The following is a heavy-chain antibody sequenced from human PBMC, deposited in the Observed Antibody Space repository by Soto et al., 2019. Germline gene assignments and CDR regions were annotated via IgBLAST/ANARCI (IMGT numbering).Heavy chain of an antibody. CDR2: IYWDDDK. D-gene: IGHD2-15*01. Sequence: QITLKESGTTLVKPTQTLTLTCTFSGFSLSTSGVGVAWIRQPPGKALEWLALIYWDDDKRYRQSLESRLTITTYTSKNQVVLTMTNMDSVDTATYYCAYLPCSGGSCYWFSFSGMDVWGQGTTVTVSS. J-gene: IGHJ6*02. V-gene: IGHV2-5*02. CDR1: GFSLSTSGVG. CDR3: AYLPCSGGSCYWFSFSGMDV.